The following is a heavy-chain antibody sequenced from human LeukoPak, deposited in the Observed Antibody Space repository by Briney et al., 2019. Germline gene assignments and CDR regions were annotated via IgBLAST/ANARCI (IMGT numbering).Heavy chain of an antibody. V-gene: IGHV4-38-2*02. CDR3: ARNASSGFFND. D-gene: IGHD6-19*01. J-gene: IGHJ1*01. CDR1: GFFIANNNY. Sequence: SETLSLTCTVSGFFIANNNYWGWIRQSPGKGLEWMGSIHHSGSRFETGSTHYNPSFRGRISVSADPSKNHFSLTLRSVTAADTGVYFCARNASSGFFNDWSQGTLVPVSS. CDR2: IHHSGSRFETGST.